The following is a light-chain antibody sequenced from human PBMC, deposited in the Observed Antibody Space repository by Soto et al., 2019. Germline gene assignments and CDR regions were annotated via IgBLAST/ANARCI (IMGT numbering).Light chain of an antibody. CDR1: QSVSSY. V-gene: IGKV3-11*01. J-gene: IGKJ2*01. CDR3: QQRSNWPRYT. Sequence: EIVLTQSPATLSLSPGERATLSCRASQSVSSYLAWYQQKPGQAPRLLIYDASNRATGIPARFSGSGSGTDFTLTISNLEPEDFAVYYCQQRSNWPRYTFGQGTKVEIK. CDR2: DAS.